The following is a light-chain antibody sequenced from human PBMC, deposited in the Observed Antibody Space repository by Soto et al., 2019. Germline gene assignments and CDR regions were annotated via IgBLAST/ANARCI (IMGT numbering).Light chain of an antibody. CDR3: QQYDSSRLT. CDR1: LSVSSSF. Sequence: EIVLTQSPGTLSLSPGERATLSCRASLSVSSSFLTWYQQKPGQAPRLLIYGASSRATGIPDRFSGSGSGTDFTLTISRLEPEDFAVYYCQQYDSSRLTFGGGTKVEIK. CDR2: GAS. J-gene: IGKJ4*01. V-gene: IGKV3-20*01.